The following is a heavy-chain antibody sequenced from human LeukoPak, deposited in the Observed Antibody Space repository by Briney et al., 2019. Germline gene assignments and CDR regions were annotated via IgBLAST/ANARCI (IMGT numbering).Heavy chain of an antibody. D-gene: IGHD5-12*01. CDR3: AKASKRGYSGYDWGDYYYYGMDV. CDR1: GFTFDDYA. J-gene: IGHJ6*02. CDR2: ISWNSGSI. V-gene: IGHV3-9*01. Sequence: PGRSLRLSCAASGFTFDDYAMHWVRQAPGKGLEWVSGISWNSGSIGYADSVKGRFTISRDNAKNSLYLQMNSLRAEDTALYYCAKASKRGYSGYDWGDYYYYGMDVWGQGTTVTVSS.